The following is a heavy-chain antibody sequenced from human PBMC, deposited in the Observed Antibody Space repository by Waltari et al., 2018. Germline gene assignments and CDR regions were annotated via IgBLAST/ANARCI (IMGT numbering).Heavy chain of an antibody. V-gene: IGHV3-30-3*01. CDR3: ARGVSGSYWNLDY. D-gene: IGHD1-26*01. CDR1: GFTFSSYA. J-gene: IGHJ4*02. Sequence: QVQLVESGGGVVQPGRSLRLSCAASGFTFSSYAMHWVRQAPGKGLEWVAVISYDGSNKYYADSVKGRFTISRDNSKNTLYLQMNSLRAEDAAVYYCARGVSGSYWNLDYWGQGTLVTVSS. CDR2: ISYDGSNK.